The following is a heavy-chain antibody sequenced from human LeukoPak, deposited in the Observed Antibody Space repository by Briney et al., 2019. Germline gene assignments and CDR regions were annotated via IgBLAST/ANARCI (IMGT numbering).Heavy chain of an antibody. V-gene: IGHV1-18*01. CDR1: VYTFTYYA. CDR2: TSTYNDGK. Sequence: GASVKVSCKASVYTFTYYAITWVRQSPGQGLEWMGWTSTYNDGKNYAQSLQGRITMTTDTSTNTAYMELSSLRSDDTAVYYCGAGHPRVDYWGQGTLVTVSS. J-gene: IGHJ4*02. CDR3: GAGHPRVDY.